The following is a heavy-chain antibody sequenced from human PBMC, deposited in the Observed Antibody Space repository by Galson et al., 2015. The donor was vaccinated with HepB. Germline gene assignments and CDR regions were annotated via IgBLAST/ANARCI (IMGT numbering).Heavy chain of an antibody. CDR3: ARQSREYSSGWYLGSFNYMDV. D-gene: IGHD6-19*01. CDR1: GGFFSGYY. V-gene: IGHV4-34*01. CDR2: INQSGST. Sequence: SETLSLTCAVYGGFFSGYYWTWIRQPPGKGLEWIGEINQSGSTNYNPSLKSRVTITVDTSKKQFSLRLNSVTAADTAVYYCARQSREYSSGWYLGSFNYMDVWGKGSTVIVSS. J-gene: IGHJ6*03.